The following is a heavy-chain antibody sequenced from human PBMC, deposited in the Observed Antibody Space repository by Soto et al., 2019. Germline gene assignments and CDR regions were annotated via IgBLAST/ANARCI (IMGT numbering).Heavy chain of an antibody. CDR3: ARSIAVPSSHIDQ. D-gene: IGHD6-6*01. J-gene: IGHJ4*02. CDR2: VYYTGST. V-gene: IGHV4-59*01. CDR1: GGSMSGYY. Sequence: QVQLQESGPGLVKPSETLSLTCRVSGGSMSGYYWSWIRQAPGKGLEWIGYVYYTGSTSYNPSLQSRVTISVDTSNKQFSLSLRLVTAADTAVYFCARSIAVPSSHIDQWGQGIRVTVSS.